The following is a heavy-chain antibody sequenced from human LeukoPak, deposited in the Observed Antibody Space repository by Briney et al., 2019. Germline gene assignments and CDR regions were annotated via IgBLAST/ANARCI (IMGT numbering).Heavy chain of an antibody. CDR2: INPNSGGT. Sequence: ASVKVSCKASGYTFTGYYMHWVRQAPGQGLEWMGWINPNSGGTNYAQKFQGRVTMTRDTSTTTVYMNLRSLRSEDTAVYYCARGRYYTDTSGFSPLDPWGQGTLVTVSS. D-gene: IGHD3-22*01. V-gene: IGHV1-2*02. J-gene: IGHJ5*02. CDR1: GYTFTGYY. CDR3: ARGRYYTDTSGFSPLDP.